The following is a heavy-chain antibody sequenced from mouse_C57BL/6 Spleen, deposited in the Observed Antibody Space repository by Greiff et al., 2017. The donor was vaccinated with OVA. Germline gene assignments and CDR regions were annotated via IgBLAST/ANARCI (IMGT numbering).Heavy chain of an antibody. V-gene: IGHV8-12*01. Sequence: QVTLKESGPGILQSSQTLSLTCSFSGFSLSTSGMGVSWIRQPSGKGLEWLAHIYWDDDKRYNPSLKSRLTISKDTSRNQVFLKITSVDTADTATYYCARRSITTVVADYYAMDYWGQGTSVTVSS. CDR3: ARRSITTVVADYYAMDY. CDR1: GFSLSTSGMG. D-gene: IGHD1-1*01. J-gene: IGHJ4*01. CDR2: IYWDDDK.